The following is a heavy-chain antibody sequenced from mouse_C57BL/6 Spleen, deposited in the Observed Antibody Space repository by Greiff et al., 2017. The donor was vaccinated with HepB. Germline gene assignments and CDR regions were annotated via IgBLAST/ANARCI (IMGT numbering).Heavy chain of an antibody. D-gene: IGHD1-1*01. CDR3: ARKATTVAFYFDY. V-gene: IGHV1-52*01. Sequence: VQLQQPGAELVRPGSSVKLSCKASGYTFTSYWMHWVKQRPIQGLEWIGNIDPSDSETHYNQKFKDKATLTVDKSSSTAYMQLSSLTSEESAVYYCARKATTVAFYFDYWGQGTTLTVSS. CDR2: IDPSDSET. J-gene: IGHJ2*01. CDR1: GYTFTSYW.